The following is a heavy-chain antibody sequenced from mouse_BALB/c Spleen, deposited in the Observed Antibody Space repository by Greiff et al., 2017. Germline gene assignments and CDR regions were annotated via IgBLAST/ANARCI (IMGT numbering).Heavy chain of an antibody. CDR3: ARLGITTETWFAY. CDR1: GDSITSGY. Sequence: EVKLVESGPSLVKPSQTLSLTCSVTGDSITSGYWNWIRKFPGNKLEYMGYISYSGSTYYNPSLKSRISITRDTSKNQYYLQLNSVTTEDTATYYCARLGITTETWFAYWGQGTLVTVSA. J-gene: IGHJ3*01. D-gene: IGHD2-4*01. CDR2: ISYSGST. V-gene: IGHV3-8*02.